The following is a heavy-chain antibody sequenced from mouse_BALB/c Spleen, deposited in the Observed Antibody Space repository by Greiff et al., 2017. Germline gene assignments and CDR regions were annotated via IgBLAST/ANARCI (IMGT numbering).Heavy chain of an antibody. D-gene: IGHD3-1*01. CDR2: INPSNGGT. J-gene: IGHJ3*01. CDR3: TRQLGLAWFAY. CDR1: GYTFTSYY. Sequence: QVQLKQSGAELVKPGASVKLSCKASGYTFTSYYMYWVKQRPGQGLEWIGEINPSNGGTNFNEKFKSKATLTVDKSSSTAYMQLSSLTSEDSAVYYCTRQLGLAWFAYWGQGTLVTVSA. V-gene: IGHV1S81*02.